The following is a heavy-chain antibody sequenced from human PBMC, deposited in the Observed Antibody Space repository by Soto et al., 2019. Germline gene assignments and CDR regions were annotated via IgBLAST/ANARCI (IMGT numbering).Heavy chain of an antibody. V-gene: IGHV3-23*01. CDR1: GFTFNNYA. Sequence: TGGSMRLSCAASGFTFNNYAMTWVRRAPGQGLEWVSAISGGGDTTSYADSVKGRFTVSRDGSKNTLYLQMSSLRAEDTALYYCAKGRGGSGSLTPRVDFWGQGTLVTVSS. D-gene: IGHD3-10*01. J-gene: IGHJ4*02. CDR3: AKGRGGSGSLTPRVDF. CDR2: ISGGGDTT.